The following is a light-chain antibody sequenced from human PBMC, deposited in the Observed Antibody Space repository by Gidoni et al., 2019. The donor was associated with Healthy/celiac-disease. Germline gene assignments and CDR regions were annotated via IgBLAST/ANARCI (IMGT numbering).Light chain of an antibody. CDR2: AAS. CDR3: QQSYSTPPVT. V-gene: IGKV1-39*01. J-gene: IGKJ4*01. Sequence: IQMTQSPSSLSASVGDRVTITCRASQSISSYLNWYQQKPGKAPKLLIYAASSLQSGVPSRLSGSGSGTDFTLTISSLQPEDFATYYCQQSYSTPPVTFGGXTKVEIK. CDR1: QSISSY.